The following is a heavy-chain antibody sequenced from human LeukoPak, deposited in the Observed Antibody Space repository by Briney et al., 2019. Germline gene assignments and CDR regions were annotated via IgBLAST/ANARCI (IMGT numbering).Heavy chain of an antibody. Sequence: GASVKVSCKASGYTFTGYYMHWVRQAPGQGLEWMGWMNPNSGNTGYAQKFQGRVTMTRNTSISTAYMELSSLRSEDTAVYYCATQYYDFWSGYQTDYYYGMDVWGQGTTVTVSS. CDR3: ATQYYDFWSGYQTDYYYGMDV. CDR1: GYTFTGYY. J-gene: IGHJ6*02. CDR2: MNPNSGNT. D-gene: IGHD3-3*01. V-gene: IGHV1-8*02.